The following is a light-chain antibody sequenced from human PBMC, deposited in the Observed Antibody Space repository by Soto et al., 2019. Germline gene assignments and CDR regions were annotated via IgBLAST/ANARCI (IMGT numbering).Light chain of an antibody. CDR2: DAS. CDR1: QSVSSY. CDR3: PQRSNWHSWT. J-gene: IGKJ1*01. Sequence: EIVFTQSPATVFLYPGERANLSCRASQSVSSYLAWYHQKPGQPNSLLIHDASNRANGIPARFSGSGSGTDFTLTISSLEPEDFAIYDCPQRSNWHSWTSGERTKVDI. V-gene: IGKV3D-11*02.